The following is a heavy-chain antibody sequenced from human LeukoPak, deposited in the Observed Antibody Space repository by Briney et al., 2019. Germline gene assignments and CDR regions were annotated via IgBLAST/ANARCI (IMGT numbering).Heavy chain of an antibody. CDR1: GFTFGDYA. CDR3: ARGREQLWLEY. V-gene: IGHV3-49*03. Sequence: GRSLRLSCTSSGFTFGDYAMSWFGQAPGKGLEWVGFIRNKAYGGTTEYAASVKGRLTISRDDSKSIAYLQMNSLKTEDTAVYYCARGREQLWLEYWGQGNMVTVSS. CDR2: IRNKAYGGTT. J-gene: IGHJ4*02. D-gene: IGHD5-18*01.